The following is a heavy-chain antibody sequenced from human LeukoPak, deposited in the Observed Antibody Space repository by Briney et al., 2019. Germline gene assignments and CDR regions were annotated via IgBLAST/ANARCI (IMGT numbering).Heavy chain of an antibody. D-gene: IGHD6-19*01. J-gene: IGHJ4*02. CDR1: GFTFSKYW. CDR3: ATKQWLAPPPDS. CDR2: IYTDGTVT. V-gene: IGHV3-74*01. Sequence: GGSLRLSCAASGFTFSKYWMLWVRQAPGKGLESVSRIYTDGTVTTYADSVKGRFTVSRDNADNTMFLQMNSVRDEDTAVYYCATKQWLAPPPDSWGQGTPVTVSS.